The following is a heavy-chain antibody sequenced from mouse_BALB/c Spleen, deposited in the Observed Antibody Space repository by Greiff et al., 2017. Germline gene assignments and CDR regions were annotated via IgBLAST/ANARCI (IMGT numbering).Heavy chain of an antibody. D-gene: IGHD2-14*01. CDR3: ARRNYRYDWYFDV. V-gene: IGHV1-9*01. CDR2: ILPGSGST. Sequence: VQLQQSGAELMKPGASVKISCKATGYTFSSYWIEWVKPRPGHGLEWIGEILPGSGSTNYNEKFKGKATFTADTSSNTAYMQLSSLTSEDSAVYYCARRNYRYDWYFDVWGAGTTVTVSS. CDR1: GYTFSSYW. J-gene: IGHJ1*01.